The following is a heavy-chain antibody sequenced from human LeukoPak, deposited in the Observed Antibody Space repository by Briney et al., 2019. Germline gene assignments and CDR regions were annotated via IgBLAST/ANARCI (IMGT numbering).Heavy chain of an antibody. CDR2: ISSSGSTI. Sequence: GWSLRLSCAASGFTFSDYYMSWIRQAPGKGLEWVSYISSSGSTIYYADSVKGRFTISRDNAKNSLYLQMNSLRAEDTAVYYCARDYYDSSGDYFDYWGQGTLVTVSS. CDR1: GFTFSDYY. D-gene: IGHD3-22*01. V-gene: IGHV3-11*04. J-gene: IGHJ4*02. CDR3: ARDYYDSSGDYFDY.